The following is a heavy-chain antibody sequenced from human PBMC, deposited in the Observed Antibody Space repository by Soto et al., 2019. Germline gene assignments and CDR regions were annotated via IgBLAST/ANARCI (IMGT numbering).Heavy chain of an antibody. CDR1: GGSISTDNW. CDR3: ARGGRWLFDY. D-gene: IGHD6-19*01. CDR2: IYHTGNT. V-gene: IGHV4-4*02. J-gene: IGHJ4*02. Sequence: QVQLEESGPGLVKPSGTLSLTCAVSGGSISTDNWWSWVRQPPGKGLEWVGEIYHTGNTNYNPSLTSRLTISIDKSKDQFSLDVTFVTAADTAVYYCARGGRWLFDYWGQGALVTVSS.